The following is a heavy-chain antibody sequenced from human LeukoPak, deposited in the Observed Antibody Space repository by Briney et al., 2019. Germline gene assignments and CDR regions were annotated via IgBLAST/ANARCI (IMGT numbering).Heavy chain of an antibody. D-gene: IGHD3-10*01. J-gene: IGHJ4*02. CDR1: GFTFDDYA. CDR3: AKDMAAYYYASGNIDY. CDR2: ISWDGGGT. V-gene: IGHV3-43D*03. Sequence: GGSLRLSCAASGFTFDDYAMHWVRHAPGKGLEWVSRISWDGGGTYYADTVKGRFTISRDNSKNSLYLQMNSLRAEDTALYYCAKDMAAYYYASGNIDYWGEGTLVTVSS.